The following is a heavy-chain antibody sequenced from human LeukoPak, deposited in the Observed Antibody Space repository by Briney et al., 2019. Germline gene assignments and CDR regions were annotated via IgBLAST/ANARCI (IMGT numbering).Heavy chain of an antibody. D-gene: IGHD2-15*01. CDR2: IYYSGST. CDR3: ARLSENCSGGSCYLHAIDY. V-gene: IGHV4-59*08. Sequence: SETLSLTCTVSGGPISSYYWRWIRQSPGKGLVWIGNIYYSGSTNYHPPLKSRLTISVDTSKNQSSLKLSSVTAGDTAVYYCARLSENCSGGSCYLHAIDYWGQGTLVTVSS. J-gene: IGHJ4*02. CDR1: GGPISSYY.